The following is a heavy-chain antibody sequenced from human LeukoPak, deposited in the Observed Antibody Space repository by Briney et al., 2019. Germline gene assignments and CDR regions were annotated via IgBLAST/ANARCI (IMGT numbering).Heavy chain of an antibody. J-gene: IGHJ4*02. CDR3: ATAGYSGYDGIRYYFDY. D-gene: IGHD5-12*01. Sequence: GASVKVSCKVSGYTLTELSMHWVLQAPGKGLEWMGGFDPEDGETIYAQKFQGRVTMTEDTSTDTAYMELSSLRSEDTAVYYCATAGYSGYDGIRYYFDYWGQGTLVTVSS. CDR1: GYTLTELS. V-gene: IGHV1-24*01. CDR2: FDPEDGET.